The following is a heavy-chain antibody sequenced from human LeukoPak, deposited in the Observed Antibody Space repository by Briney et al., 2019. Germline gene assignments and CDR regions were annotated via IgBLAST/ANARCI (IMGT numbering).Heavy chain of an antibody. J-gene: IGHJ4*02. D-gene: IGHD5-18*01. CDR1: GYTLTELS. CDR3: ATDLATAMVKDQSNY. V-gene: IGHV1-24*01. Sequence: ASVKVSCKVSGYTLTELSMHWVRQAPGKGLEWMGGFDPEDGETIYAQKFQGRVTMTEDTSTDTAYMELSSLTSDDTAVYYCATDLATAMVKDQSNYWGQGTLVTVSS. CDR2: FDPEDGET.